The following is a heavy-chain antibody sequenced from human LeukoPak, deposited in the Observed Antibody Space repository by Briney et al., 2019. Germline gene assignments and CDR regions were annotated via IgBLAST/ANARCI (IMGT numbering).Heavy chain of an antibody. J-gene: IGHJ4*02. V-gene: IGHV3-7*01. D-gene: IGHD3-16*01. CDR2: IKQDGSEK. CDR3: ARLGMGYYFDY. Sequence: GGSLRLSRAASGFTFSSYWMSWVRQAPGKGLEWVANIKQDGSEKYYVDSVKGRFTISRDNAKNSLYLQMNSLRAEDTAVYYCARLGMGYYFDYWGQGTLVTVSS. CDR1: GFTFSSYW.